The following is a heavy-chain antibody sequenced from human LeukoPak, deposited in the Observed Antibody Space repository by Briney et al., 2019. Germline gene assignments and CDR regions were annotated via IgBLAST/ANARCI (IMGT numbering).Heavy chain of an antibody. CDR1: GFTFSSFW. Sequence: PGGSLRLSSAAAGFTFSSFWLYWVRQPPGEGLVWVSRIDTDESTTTYADSEKGRLTISRDNAKNTVYLQIHSLRAEDTAVYYCATLNSFGNDYWGQGVVVSVPS. D-gene: IGHD5-18*01. CDR3: ATLNSFGNDY. J-gene: IGHJ4*02. V-gene: IGHV3-74*01. CDR2: IDTDESTT.